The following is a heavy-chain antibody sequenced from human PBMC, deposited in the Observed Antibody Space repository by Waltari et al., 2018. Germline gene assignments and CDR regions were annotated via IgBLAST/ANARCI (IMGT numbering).Heavy chain of an antibody. D-gene: IGHD3-3*01. J-gene: IGHJ3*02. CDR1: GFTFSSYR. CDR3: ARVFTIFGVVISPTGAFDI. CDR2: IKQDGSEK. Sequence: EVQLVESGGGLVQPGGSLRLSCAASGFTFSSYRMSWVRESPGEGLEWVANIKQDGSEKYYVDSVKGRFTISRDNAKNSLYLQMNSLRAEDTAVYYCARVFTIFGVVISPTGAFDIWGQGTMVTVSS. V-gene: IGHV3-7*01.